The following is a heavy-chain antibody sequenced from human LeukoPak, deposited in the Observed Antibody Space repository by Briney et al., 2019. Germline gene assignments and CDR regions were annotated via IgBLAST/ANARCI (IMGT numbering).Heavy chain of an antibody. Sequence: LRLSCAASGFTFSTYGMSWVRQAPGKGLEWIGYIYYSGSTYYNPSLKSRVTISVDTSKNQFSLKLSSVTAADTAVYYCARGITIFGVVIPPYFDYWGQGTLVTVSS. CDR1: GFTFSTYG. CDR3: ARGITIFGVVIPPYFDY. CDR2: IYYSGST. D-gene: IGHD3-3*01. V-gene: IGHV4-30-4*07. J-gene: IGHJ4*02.